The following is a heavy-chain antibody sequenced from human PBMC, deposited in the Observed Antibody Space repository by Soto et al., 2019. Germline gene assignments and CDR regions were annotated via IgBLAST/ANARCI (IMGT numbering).Heavy chain of an antibody. CDR3: AREGYYGSGSADY. D-gene: IGHD3-10*01. J-gene: IGHJ4*02. Sequence: QVQLVQSGAEVKKPGASVKVSCKASGYTFNRYGISWVRQAPGQGLEWMGWISAYNGNTNFAQKFQGRVTMTTDTSTSTAYIELRSLRADDTAVYYCAREGYYGSGSADYWGQGTLVTVSS. CDR1: GYTFNRYG. CDR2: ISAYNGNT. V-gene: IGHV1-18*01.